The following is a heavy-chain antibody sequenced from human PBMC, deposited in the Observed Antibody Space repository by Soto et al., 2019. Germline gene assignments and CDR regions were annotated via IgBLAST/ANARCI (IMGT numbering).Heavy chain of an antibody. CDR1: GFTVSSNY. Sequence: GGSLRLSCAASGFTVSSNYMSWVRQAPGKGLEWVSVIYSGGSTYYADSVKGRFTISRDNSKNTLYLQMNSLRAEDTAVYYCARDLRGYSYGYFGYWGQGTLVTVPS. CDR2: IYSGGST. CDR3: ARDLRGYSYGYFGY. V-gene: IGHV3-53*01. D-gene: IGHD5-18*01. J-gene: IGHJ4*02.